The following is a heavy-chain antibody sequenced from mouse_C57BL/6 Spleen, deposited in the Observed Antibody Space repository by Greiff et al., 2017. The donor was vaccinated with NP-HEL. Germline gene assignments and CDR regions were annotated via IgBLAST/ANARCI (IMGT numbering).Heavy chain of an antibody. V-gene: IGHV1-82*01. CDR2: IYPGDGDT. Sequence: VQLQQSGPELVKPGASVKISCEASGYAFSSSWMNWVKQRPGKGLEWIGRIYPGDGDTNYNGKFKGKATLTADKSSSTAYMQLSSLTSEDSAVYFCGYGPFAYWGQGTLVTVSA. CDR1: GYAFSSSW. J-gene: IGHJ3*01. D-gene: IGHD2-10*02. CDR3: GYGPFAY.